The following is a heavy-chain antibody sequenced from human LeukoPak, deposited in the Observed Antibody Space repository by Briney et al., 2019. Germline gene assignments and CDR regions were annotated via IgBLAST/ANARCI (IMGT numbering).Heavy chain of an antibody. CDR3: TSLLADLQGYYFDY. D-gene: IGHD6-19*01. Sequence: ASVKVSCKASGYTFTFFYIHGVRQAPGQGLEWMGIINPSDGSTSYAQKFQGRVTMTEDTSIDTAYMELSSLRSEDTALYYCTSLLADLQGYYFDYWGQGTLVTVSS. CDR1: GYTFTFFY. CDR2: INPSDGST. J-gene: IGHJ4*02. V-gene: IGHV1-46*01.